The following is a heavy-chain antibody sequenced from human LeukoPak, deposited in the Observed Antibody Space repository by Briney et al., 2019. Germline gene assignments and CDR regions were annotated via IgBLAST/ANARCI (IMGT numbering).Heavy chain of an antibody. CDR1: GGSISSGSYY. V-gene: IGHV4-61*02. CDR2: IYTSGST. D-gene: IGHD3-10*01. Sequence: SQTLSLTCTVSGGSISSGSYYWSWIRQPAGKGLGWIGRIYTSGSTNYNPPLKSRVTISVDTSKNQFSLKLSSVTAADTAVYYCAREVVTMVRGVIVDYWGQGTLVTVSS. CDR3: AREVVTMVRGVIVDY. J-gene: IGHJ4*02.